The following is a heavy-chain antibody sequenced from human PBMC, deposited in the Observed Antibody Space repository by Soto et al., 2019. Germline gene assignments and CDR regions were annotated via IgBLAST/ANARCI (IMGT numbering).Heavy chain of an antibody. Sequence: VGSLRLSCAASGFTFSSYEMNWVRQAPGKGLEWVSYISSSGSTIYYADSVKGRFAISRDNAKNSLYLQMNSLRAEDTAVYYCARDHSSGWEPFDYWGQRTLVTVSS. D-gene: IGHD6-19*01. CDR3: ARDHSSGWEPFDY. V-gene: IGHV3-48*03. CDR2: ISSSGSTI. J-gene: IGHJ4*02. CDR1: GFTFSSYE.